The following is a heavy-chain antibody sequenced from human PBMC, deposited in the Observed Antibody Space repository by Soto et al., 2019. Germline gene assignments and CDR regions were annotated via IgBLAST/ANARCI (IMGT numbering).Heavy chain of an antibody. D-gene: IGHD6-19*01. CDR1: GFTVSSNF. CDR2: IYSGGTT. Sequence: EVQLVKSGGDLVQPGGSLRLSCAASGFTVSSNFMRWVRQAPGKGLEWVSVIYSGGTTYYADSVKGRFTISRHNSKNTLYLQMNSLRPEDTAVYYCARGAGYSSGWYDYWGQGTLVTVSS. CDR3: ARGAGYSSGWYDY. J-gene: IGHJ4*02. V-gene: IGHV3-53*04.